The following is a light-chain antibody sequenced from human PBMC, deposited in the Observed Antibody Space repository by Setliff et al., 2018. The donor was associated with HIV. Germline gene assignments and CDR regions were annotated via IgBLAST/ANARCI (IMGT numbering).Light chain of an antibody. CDR1: SSDVGFFNY. Sequence: QSALTQPRSVSGSRGQSVTISCTGTSSDVGFFNYVSWYQQHPGKAPKLMIYEVNKRPSGVPDRFSGSKSGNTASLTISGLQAEGETDYYCCSYAGNFLHVFGTGTKVTVL. CDR3: CSYAGNFLHV. V-gene: IGLV2-11*01. CDR2: EVN. J-gene: IGLJ1*01.